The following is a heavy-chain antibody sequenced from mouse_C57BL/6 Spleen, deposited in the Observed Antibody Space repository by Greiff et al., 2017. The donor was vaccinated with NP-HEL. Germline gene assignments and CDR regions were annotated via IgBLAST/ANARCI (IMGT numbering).Heavy chain of an antibody. J-gene: IGHJ2*01. Sequence: EVMLVESGEGLVKPGGSLKLSCAASGFNFSCYAMSWVRQTPEKRLEWVAYISSGGGYIYYADTVKGRFTLSRDNARNTLYLQMSSLKSEDTAMCYCTRAETKVGVYSYGCWGQRATLSVA. CDR1: GFNFSCYA. V-gene: IGHV5-9-1*02. D-gene: IGHD1-3*01. CDR3: TRAETKVGVYSYGC. CDR2: ISSGGGYI.